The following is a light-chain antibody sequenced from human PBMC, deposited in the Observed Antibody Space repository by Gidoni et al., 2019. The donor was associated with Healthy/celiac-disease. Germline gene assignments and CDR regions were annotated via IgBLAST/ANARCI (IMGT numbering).Light chain of an antibody. V-gene: IGKV3-20*01. CDR2: GAS. CDR1: QSVSSSY. CDR3: QQLGT. Sequence: EIVLTQSPGPLSLSPGERATLSCRASQSVSSSYLAWYQQKPGQAPRLLIYGASSRATGIPDRFSGSGSGTDFTLTISRLEPEDFAVYYCQQLGTFXXXTKLEIK. J-gene: IGKJ2*01.